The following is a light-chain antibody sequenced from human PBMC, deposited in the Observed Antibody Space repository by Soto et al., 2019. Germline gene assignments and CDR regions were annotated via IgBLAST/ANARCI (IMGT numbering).Light chain of an antibody. CDR3: AAWDDSLSGHYV. Sequence: QSVLTQPPSASGIPGQRVTISCSGSTSNIGTNYVYWYHQLPGTAPKLLISRNNQRPSGVPDRFSGSKSGTSASLAISGLRSEDEGDYYCAAWDDSLSGHYVFGTGTKVTVL. J-gene: IGLJ1*01. CDR1: TSNIGTNY. CDR2: RNN. V-gene: IGLV1-47*01.